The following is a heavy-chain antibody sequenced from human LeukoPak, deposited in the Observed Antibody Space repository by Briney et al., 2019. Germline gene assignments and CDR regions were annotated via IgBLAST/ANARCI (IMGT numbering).Heavy chain of an antibody. CDR1: GYSFTSYW. D-gene: IGHD4-23*01. V-gene: IGHV5-51*01. CDR2: IYPGDSDT. CDR3: ARQMTTVVTGDAFDI. J-gene: IGHJ3*02. Sequence: EESLKISCKGSGYSFTSYWIGWVRQMPGKGLEWMGIIYPGDSDTRYSPSFQGQVTISADKSISTAYLQWSSLKASDTAMYYCARQMTTVVTGDAFDIWGQGTMVTVSS.